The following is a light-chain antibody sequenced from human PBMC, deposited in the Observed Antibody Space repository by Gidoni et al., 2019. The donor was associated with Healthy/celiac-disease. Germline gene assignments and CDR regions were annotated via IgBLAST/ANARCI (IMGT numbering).Light chain of an antibody. J-gene: IGKJ4*01. V-gene: IGKV3-20*01. CDR2: GPS. CDR1: QSVSSSY. CDR3: QQYGSSPPIT. Sequence: EIVLTQSPGTLSLSPGERATLSCRASQSVSSSYLAWYQQKPGQAPMLLIYGPSIRATGIPDRFSGSGSGTDFTLTISRLEPEDFAVYYCQQYGSSPPITFGGGTKVEIK.